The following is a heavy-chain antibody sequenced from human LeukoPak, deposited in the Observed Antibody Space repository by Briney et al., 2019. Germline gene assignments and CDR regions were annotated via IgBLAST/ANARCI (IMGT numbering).Heavy chain of an antibody. CDR1: GYSISSSNW. D-gene: IGHD4-17*01. CDR3: ARVDTVTLYYHYYYMDV. CDR2: IYYSGST. V-gene: IGHV4-28*03. J-gene: IGHJ6*03. Sequence: SDTLSLTCAVSGYSISSSNWWGWIRQPPGKGLEWIGYIYYSGSTYYNPSLKSRVTISVDTSENYFSLDLNSVTAADTAMYYCARVDTVTLYYHYYYMDVWGEGTTVTVSS.